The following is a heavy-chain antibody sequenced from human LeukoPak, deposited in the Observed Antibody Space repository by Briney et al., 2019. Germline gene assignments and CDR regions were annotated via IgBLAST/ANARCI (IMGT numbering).Heavy chain of an antibody. CDR1: GFTLSSSW. J-gene: IGHJ4*02. V-gene: IGHV3-74*01. CDR2: VSPDGNLA. Sequence: GGSLRLSCAGSGFTLSSSWMHWVRHAPGKGPVWVAHVSPDGNLANYADSVKGRFIISRDNAKNTPFLQMNSLRAEDTAVYYCARDLSFSPDHWGQGTLVTVSS. CDR3: ARDLSFSPDH.